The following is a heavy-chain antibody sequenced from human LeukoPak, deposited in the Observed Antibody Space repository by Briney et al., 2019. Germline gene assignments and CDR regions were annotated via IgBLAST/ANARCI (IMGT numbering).Heavy chain of an antibody. V-gene: IGHV3-15*01. J-gene: IGHJ4*02. CDR1: GFSFTNAW. D-gene: IGHD4-23*01. Sequence: GGSLRLSCAASGFSFTNAWMNWVRKAPGKGLEWVGRIKNKSEGEITEHAAPVKGTFTISRDDSKNTLYLQMNSLKTEDTAVYYCTSSIRGNGGFDYWGQGTLVTVSS. CDR2: IKNKSEGEIT. CDR3: TSSIRGNGGFDY.